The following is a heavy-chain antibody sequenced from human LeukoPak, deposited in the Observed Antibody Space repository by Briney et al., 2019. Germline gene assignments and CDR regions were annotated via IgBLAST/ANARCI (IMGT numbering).Heavy chain of an antibody. V-gene: IGHV3-74*01. CDR1: GFTFSTYW. CDR3: ARALGDI. Sequence: GVSLRLSCAAAGFTFSTYWMHWVRQAPGKGPVWVSRINGDGSSTSYGDSVKGRFTIPRDNAKNILYLQMNGLRVEDTAVYYCARALGDIRGQGTLVTVSS. CDR2: INGDGSST. J-gene: IGHJ4*02.